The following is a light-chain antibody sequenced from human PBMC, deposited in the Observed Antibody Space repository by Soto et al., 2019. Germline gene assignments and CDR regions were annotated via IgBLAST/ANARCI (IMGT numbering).Light chain of an antibody. CDR2: AAS. CDR3: QQLRSYPST. Sequence: IQLTQSPSSLSASVGDRVTITCRASQDIAIYLAWYQQKPGEAPKLLIYAASTLHGGVPSRFSGSGSGTDFALTITRLQAEDFATYYCQQLRSYPSTFGGGTKVEIK. J-gene: IGKJ4*01. CDR1: QDIAIY. V-gene: IGKV1-9*01.